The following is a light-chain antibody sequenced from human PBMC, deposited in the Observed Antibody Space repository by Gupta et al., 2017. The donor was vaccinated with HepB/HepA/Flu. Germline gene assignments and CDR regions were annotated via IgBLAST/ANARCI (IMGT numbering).Light chain of an antibody. J-gene: IGLJ3*02. V-gene: IGLV3-19*01. CDR2: GKS. CDR3: KVRDSSGDHSV. CDR1: SLRSYY. Sequence: STELTLDPAESVALGQTVRITCEGDSLRSYYASWYQQKPGQAPVLVIYGKSNRPSGIPDRFSGSSSGNTASLTISRAEAEDEADYYCKVRDSSGDHSVFGGGTKLTVL.